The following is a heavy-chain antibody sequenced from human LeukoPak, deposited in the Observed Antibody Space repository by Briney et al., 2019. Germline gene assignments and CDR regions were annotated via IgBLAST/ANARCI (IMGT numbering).Heavy chain of an antibody. Sequence: PSETLSLTCTVSGASISTIISYWGWIRQTPGKGLEWIGSIYYSGSTYYNPSLKSRVTISVDTSKNQFSLKLSSVTAADTAVYYCARRGRIVPGAIDAFDIWGQGTMVTVSS. CDR3: ARRGRIVPGAIDAFDI. V-gene: IGHV4-39*01. J-gene: IGHJ3*02. D-gene: IGHD2-2*01. CDR2: IYYSGST. CDR1: GASISTIISY.